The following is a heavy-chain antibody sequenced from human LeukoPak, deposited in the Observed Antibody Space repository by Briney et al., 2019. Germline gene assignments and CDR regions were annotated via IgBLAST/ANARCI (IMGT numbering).Heavy chain of an antibody. CDR2: ISGSGGST. J-gene: IGHJ4*02. CDR3: AKASYNWNLFDY. CDR1: GFTFSSYA. Sequence: PAGSLRLSCAASGFTFSSYALSWVRQAPGKGLEWVGAISGSGGSTYYADSVKGPFTLSRDNSNNALYLQMNSPSAEDTAVYYSAKASYNWNLFDYWGQGTLVTVSS. V-gene: IGHV3-23*01. D-gene: IGHD1-7*01.